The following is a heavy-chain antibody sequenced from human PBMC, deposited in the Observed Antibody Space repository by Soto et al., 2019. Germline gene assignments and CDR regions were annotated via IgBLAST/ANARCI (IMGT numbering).Heavy chain of an antibody. D-gene: IGHD3-3*01. CDR1: GDSISSSSYY. V-gene: IGHV4-39*01. J-gene: IGHJ6*02. CDR2: IYYSGST. CDR3: ARLPRVAYYYYGMDV. Sequence: SETLSLTCIVSGDSISSSSYYWGWIRQPPGKGLEWIGSIYYSGSTYYNTSLKSRVTISVDTSTNQFSMKLSSVTAADTVFYYCARLPRVAYYYYGMDVWGLGTTVT.